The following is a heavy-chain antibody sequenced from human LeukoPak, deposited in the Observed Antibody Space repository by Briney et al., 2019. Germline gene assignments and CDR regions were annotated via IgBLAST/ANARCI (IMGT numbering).Heavy chain of an antibody. Sequence: GGTLRLSCAASGFTFSSYGMSWVRQAPGKGLEWVSYISSSGSTIYYADSVKGRFTISRDNAKNSLYLQMNSLRAEDTAVYYCASKPGGDYGRSRYYYMDVWGKGTTVTVSS. V-gene: IGHV3-48*01. CDR1: GFTFSSYG. J-gene: IGHJ6*03. CDR3: ASKPGGDYGRSRYYYMDV. D-gene: IGHD4-17*01. CDR2: ISSSGSTI.